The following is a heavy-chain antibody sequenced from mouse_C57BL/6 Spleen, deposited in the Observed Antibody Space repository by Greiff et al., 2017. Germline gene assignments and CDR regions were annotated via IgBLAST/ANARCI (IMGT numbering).Heavy chain of an antibody. CDR2: IRSKSNNYAT. J-gene: IGHJ4*01. D-gene: IGHD4-1*01. CDR3: VRNWDGYAMDY. Sequence: EVQLQESGGGLVQPKGSLKLSCAASGFSFNTYAMNWVRQAPGKGLEWVARIRSKSNNYATYYANSVKDRFTITRDDSESMLYLQMSNLKTEDTAMYYCVRNWDGYAMDYWGQGTSVTVSS. CDR1: GFSFNTYA. V-gene: IGHV10-1*01.